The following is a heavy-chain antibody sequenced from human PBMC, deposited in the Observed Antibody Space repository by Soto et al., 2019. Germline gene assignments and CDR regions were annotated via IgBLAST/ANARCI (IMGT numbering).Heavy chain of an antibody. D-gene: IGHD3-22*01. V-gene: IGHV4-61*01. CDR3: AREEDYYDSSGYQRIDAFDI. J-gene: IGHJ3*02. CDR1: GDSISNSRFY. Sequence: SETLSLTCSVSGDSISNSRFYWAWIRQPPGKGLEWIGYLYDTGSTIYNPSLKSRVTISVDTSKNQFSLKLNSVTAADTAVYYCAREEDYYDSSGYQRIDAFDIWGQGTMVTVSS. CDR2: LYDTGST.